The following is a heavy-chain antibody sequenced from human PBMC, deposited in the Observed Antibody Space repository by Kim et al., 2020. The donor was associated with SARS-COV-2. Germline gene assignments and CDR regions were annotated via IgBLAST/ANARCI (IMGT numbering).Heavy chain of an antibody. J-gene: IGHJ4*02. D-gene: IGHD2-8*02. CDR3: SSSWVCTGGACHFSDY. V-gene: IGHV3-15*01. Sequence: GGSLRLSCVASGFTFADAWMTWVRQAPGKGLEWVGRIKSKNKGGTTDYAAPVKGRFTISRDDSKNTLYLQMNSLRTEDTAVYYCSSSWVCTGGACHFSDYWGQGTLVTVSS. CDR1: GFTFADAW. CDR2: IKSKNKGGTT.